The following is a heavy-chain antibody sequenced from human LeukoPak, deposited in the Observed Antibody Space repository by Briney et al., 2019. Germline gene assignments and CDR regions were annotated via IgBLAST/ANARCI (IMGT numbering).Heavy chain of an antibody. CDR2: IYTSGST. CDR1: GGSISSGSYY. D-gene: IGHD3-3*01. Sequence: PSETLSLTCTVSGGSISSGSYYWSWIRQPAGKGLKWIGRIYTSGSTNYNPSLQSRVTISVDTSKNQFSLKLSSVTAADTAVYYCATWKGTEWYFQHWGQGTLVTVSS. J-gene: IGHJ1*01. V-gene: IGHV4-61*02. CDR3: ATWKGTEWYFQH.